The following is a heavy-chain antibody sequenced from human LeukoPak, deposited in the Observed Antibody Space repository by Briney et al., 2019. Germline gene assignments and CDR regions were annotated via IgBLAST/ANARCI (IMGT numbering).Heavy chain of an antibody. CDR1: GGSISSYY. J-gene: IGHJ4*02. CDR2: TYYSGST. D-gene: IGHD2-21*02. Sequence: SETLSLTCTVSGGSISSYYWSWIRQPPGKGLEWIGYTYYSGSTNYNPSLKSRVTISVDTSKNQFSLKLSSVTAADTAVYYCARGVGDSPDYWGQGTLVTVSS. V-gene: IGHV4-59*01. CDR3: ARGVGDSPDY.